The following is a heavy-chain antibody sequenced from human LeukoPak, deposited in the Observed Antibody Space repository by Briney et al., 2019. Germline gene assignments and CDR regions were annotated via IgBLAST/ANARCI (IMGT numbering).Heavy chain of an antibody. CDR2: IFYSVNT. D-gene: IGHD3-9*01. CDR3: ARDLSFDWFPYYFDY. Sequence: RASETLSLTCTVSSGSVSNSHYYWAWVRQPPGKGLDWLGSIFYSVNTHVNPSRHSPFAISIDTCKNQFSLTGSCVTAAVMVIYYCARDLSFDWFPYYFDYWGQGILVTVSS. J-gene: IGHJ4*02. V-gene: IGHV4-39*07. CDR1: SGSVSNSHYY.